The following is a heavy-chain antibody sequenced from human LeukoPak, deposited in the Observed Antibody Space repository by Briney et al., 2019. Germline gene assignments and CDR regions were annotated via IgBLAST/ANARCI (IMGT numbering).Heavy chain of an antibody. CDR2: ISGSGGST. J-gene: IGHJ4*02. CDR3: ARGQWLVTSPFDF. D-gene: IGHD6-19*01. CDR1: GSTLSSYA. V-gene: IGHV3-23*01. Sequence: GGSLRLSCAASGSTLSSYAMSWVRQAPGKGLEWVSTISGSGGSTYYADSVKDRFTLSRDNSKSILYLQMSSLRAEDTALYYCARGQWLVTSPFDFWGQGILVTVSS.